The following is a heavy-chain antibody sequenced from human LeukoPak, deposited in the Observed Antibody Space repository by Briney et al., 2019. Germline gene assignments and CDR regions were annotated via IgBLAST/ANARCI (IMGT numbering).Heavy chain of an antibody. Sequence: GESLKISCQGSGYSFTSYWIAWVRQMPGKGLEWMGIIYPHDSDIRYSPPFQGQVTIPADKSISTAYLQWSSLKASDTAMYYCARMIGLGEVSPYFDYWGQGTLVTVSS. CDR1: GYSFTSYW. CDR2: IYPHDSDI. J-gene: IGHJ4*02. CDR3: ARMIGLGEVSPYFDY. V-gene: IGHV5-51*01. D-gene: IGHD3-16*02.